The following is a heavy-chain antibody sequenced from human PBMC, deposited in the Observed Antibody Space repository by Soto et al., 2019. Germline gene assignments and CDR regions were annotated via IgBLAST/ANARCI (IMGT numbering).Heavy chain of an antibody. D-gene: IGHD6-6*01. CDR1: GGSISSGDYY. CDR2: IYYSWSI. Sequence: QVQLQESGPGLGKPSQTLSLTCNVSGGSISSGDYYWSWIRQPPGKGLEWIAYIYYSWSIYYNPSLKSRVTMSRDTSKNQFFLNLDSVTAADTAVYYCAREVGEVDYSSSSDAFDIWGQGTMVTVSS. J-gene: IGHJ3*02. CDR3: AREVGEVDYSSSSDAFDI. V-gene: IGHV4-30-4*01.